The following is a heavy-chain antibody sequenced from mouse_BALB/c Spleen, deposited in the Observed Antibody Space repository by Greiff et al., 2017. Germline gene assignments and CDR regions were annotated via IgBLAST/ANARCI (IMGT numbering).Heavy chain of an antibody. V-gene: IGHV2-6-7*01. D-gene: IGHD1-1*01. CDR2: IWGDGST. CDR1: GFSLTGYG. J-gene: IGHJ2*01. CDR3: ARAPSYYGSSYFDY. Sequence: QVQLKESGPGLVAPSQSLSITCTVSGFSLTGYGVNWVRQPPGKGLEWLGMIWGDGSTDYNSALKSRLSISKDNSKSQVFLKMNSLQTDDTARYYCARAPSYYGSSYFDYWGQGTTLTVSS.